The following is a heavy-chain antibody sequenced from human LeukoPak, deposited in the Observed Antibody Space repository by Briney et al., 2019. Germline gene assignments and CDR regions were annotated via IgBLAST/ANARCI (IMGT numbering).Heavy chain of an antibody. CDR3: ARSPPIMITFGGVIVQGPFDY. Sequence: SETLSLTCAVYGGSFSGYYWSWIRQPPGKGLEWIGEINHSGSTNYNPSLKSRVTISVDTSKNQFSLKLSSVTAADTAVYYCARSPPIMITFGGVIVQGPFDYWGQGTLVTVSS. CDR1: GGSFSGYY. J-gene: IGHJ4*02. D-gene: IGHD3-16*02. CDR2: INHSGST. V-gene: IGHV4-34*01.